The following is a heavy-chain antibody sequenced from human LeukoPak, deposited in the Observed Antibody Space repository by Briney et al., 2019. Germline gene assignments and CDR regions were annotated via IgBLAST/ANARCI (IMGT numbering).Heavy chain of an antibody. Sequence: GGSLRLSCAASGFTFSNYWMIWVRQAPGKGPEWVADINQGGSEKYYIDSVKGRFTISRDNAKNSLYLQMNSLRAEDTAVYYCAGQSRLGYCSGGSCYSQPFDPWGQGTLVTVSS. CDR1: GFTFSNYW. D-gene: IGHD2-15*01. CDR3: AGQSRLGYCSGGSCYSQPFDP. CDR2: INQGGSEK. V-gene: IGHV3-7*01. J-gene: IGHJ5*02.